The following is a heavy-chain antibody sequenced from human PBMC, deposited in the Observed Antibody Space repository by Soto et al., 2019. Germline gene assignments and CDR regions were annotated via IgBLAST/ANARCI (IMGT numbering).Heavy chain of an antibody. J-gene: IGHJ3*02. V-gene: IGHV1-69*01. CDR2: IIPIFGTA. Sequence: QVQLVQSGAEVKKPGSSVKVSCKASGGTFSSYAISWVRQAPGQGREWMGGIIPIFGTANYAQKFQGRVTITADESTSTAYMELSSLRSEDTAVYYCAREQTRDGYKYDAFDIWGQGTMVTVSS. CDR1: GGTFSSYA. D-gene: IGHD5-12*01. CDR3: AREQTRDGYKYDAFDI.